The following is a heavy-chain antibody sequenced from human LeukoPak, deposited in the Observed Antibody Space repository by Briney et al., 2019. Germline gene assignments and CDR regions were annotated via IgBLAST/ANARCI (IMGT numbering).Heavy chain of an antibody. CDR2: ISYIGRP. D-gene: IGHD4-17*01. Sequence: PETLSLTSAVSADSSSSHYWTWIRQPPGPGLEWIGYISYIGRPNYTPSLKSRVTVLIDTSKSQFSLKLSSVTAADTAVYYCARDLVTVTKGFDTWGQGTMVSVSS. CDR3: ARDLVTVTKGFDT. CDR1: ADSSSSHY. J-gene: IGHJ3*02. V-gene: IGHV4-59*11.